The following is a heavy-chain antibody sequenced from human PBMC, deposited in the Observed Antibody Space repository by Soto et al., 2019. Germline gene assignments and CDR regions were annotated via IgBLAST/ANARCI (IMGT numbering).Heavy chain of an antibody. CDR2: INSDGSST. Sequence: EVQLVESGGGLVQPGGSLRLSCAASGFIFSGYWMHWVRRAPGKGLVWVSRINSDGSSTTYADSVKGRFTISRDNAKNTMYLQMNSLRAEDTAVYYCARRLGGSGSFIDYWGQGTLVTVSS. CDR1: GFIFSGYW. J-gene: IGHJ4*02. CDR3: ARRLGGSGSFIDY. D-gene: IGHD3-10*01. V-gene: IGHV3-74*03.